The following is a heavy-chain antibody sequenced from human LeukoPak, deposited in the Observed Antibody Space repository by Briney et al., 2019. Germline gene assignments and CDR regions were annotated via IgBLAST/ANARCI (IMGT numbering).Heavy chain of an antibody. V-gene: IGHV3-74*01. CDR1: GFTFSSYW. CDR3: AKEGGSWSAYYYYMDV. Sequence: PGGSLRLSCAASGFTFSSYWMHWVRQAPGKGLVWVSRINSDGSSTSYADSVKGRFTISRDNAKNTLYLQMNSLRAEDTAVYYCAKEGGSWSAYYYYMDVWGKGTTVTVSS. J-gene: IGHJ6*03. D-gene: IGHD1-26*01. CDR2: INSDGSST.